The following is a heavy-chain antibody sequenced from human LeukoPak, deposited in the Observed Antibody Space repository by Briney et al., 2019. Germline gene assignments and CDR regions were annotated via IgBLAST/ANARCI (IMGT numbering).Heavy chain of an antibody. D-gene: IGHD1-1*01. CDR2: ISYDGSIK. J-gene: IGHJ4*02. Sequence: GGSLRLSCAASGFTFSSYAMHWVRQAPGKGLEWVAVISYDGSIKYYADSVNGRFTISRDNSKNTLDLQMNSLRAEDTAVYYCVKDNEAGGSPFDRWGQGTLVTVSS. CDR1: GFTFSSYA. CDR3: VKDNEAGGSPFDR. V-gene: IGHV3-30-3*01.